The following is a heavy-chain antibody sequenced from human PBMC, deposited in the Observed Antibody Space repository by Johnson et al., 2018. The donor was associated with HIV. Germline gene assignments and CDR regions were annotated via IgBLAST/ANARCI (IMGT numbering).Heavy chain of an antibody. J-gene: IGHJ3*02. D-gene: IGHD1-26*01. CDR2: ISWNSGSI. V-gene: IGHV3-9*01. CDR1: GFTFDDYA. CDR3: ARGGSSRNPAFDI. Sequence: VQLVESGGGLVQPGRSLRLSCAASGFTFDDYAMPWVRQAPGKGLEWVSGISWNSGSIGYADSVKGRFTISRDNAKNSLYLQMNSRRAEDTAVYYCARGGSSRNPAFDIWGQGTMVTVSS.